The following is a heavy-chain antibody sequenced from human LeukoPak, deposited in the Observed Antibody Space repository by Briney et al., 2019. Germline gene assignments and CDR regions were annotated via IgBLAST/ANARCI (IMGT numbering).Heavy chain of an antibody. D-gene: IGHD5-12*01. CDR2: ISYDGSNK. CDR3: ATGGYSGYDLGDY. CDR1: GFTFSSYA. V-gene: IGHV3-30-3*01. J-gene: IGHJ4*02. Sequence: GGSLRLSCAASGFTFSSYAMHWVRQAPGKGLEWVAVISYDGSNKYYADSVKGRFTISRDNSKDTLYLQMNSLRAEDTAVYYCATGGYSGYDLGDYRGQGTLVTVSS.